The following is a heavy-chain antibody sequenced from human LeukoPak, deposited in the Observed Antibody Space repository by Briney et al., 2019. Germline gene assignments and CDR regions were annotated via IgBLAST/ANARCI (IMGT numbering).Heavy chain of an antibody. Sequence: SETLSLTCAVYGGSFSDYYWTWIRQPPGKGLEWTGEINHSGSTNYNPSLKSRVTISVDTSKKQFFLRLSSVTAADTAVYYCAKGHRYSSGWYWSHWFDPWGQGTLVTVSS. D-gene: IGHD6-19*01. J-gene: IGHJ5*02. CDR3: AKGHRYSSGWYWSHWFDP. V-gene: IGHV4-34*01. CDR1: GGSFSDYY. CDR2: INHSGST.